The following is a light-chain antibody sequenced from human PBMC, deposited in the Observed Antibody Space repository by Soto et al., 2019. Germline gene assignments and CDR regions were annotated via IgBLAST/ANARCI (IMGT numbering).Light chain of an antibody. Sequence: EIVLTQCPATLSFSPGERAALSCRASQSVSNYLAWYQQKPGQAPRLLIYDASNRATGIPARFSGSGSGSDFTLTISSLEPEDFAVYYCQHRMNWPLTFGQGTRLEIK. CDR3: QHRMNWPLT. J-gene: IGKJ5*01. CDR1: QSVSNY. CDR2: DAS. V-gene: IGKV3-11*01.